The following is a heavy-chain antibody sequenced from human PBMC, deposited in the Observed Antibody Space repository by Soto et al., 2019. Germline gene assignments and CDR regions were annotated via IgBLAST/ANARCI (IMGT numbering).Heavy chain of an antibody. CDR3: ARESKWYGGQYFQD. Sequence: EVQLLQSGGGLAQPGTSLRLSCAASGFTFKYYAMTWVRQAPGKGLEWVSTISGNGDKTDYADSVKGRFRVARDNSKDTLYLQMDSLRADDTALYYCARESKWYGGQYFQDWGQGTLVTVS. D-gene: IGHD2-8*01. J-gene: IGHJ1*01. CDR2: ISGNGDKT. CDR1: GFTFKYYA. V-gene: IGHV3-23*01.